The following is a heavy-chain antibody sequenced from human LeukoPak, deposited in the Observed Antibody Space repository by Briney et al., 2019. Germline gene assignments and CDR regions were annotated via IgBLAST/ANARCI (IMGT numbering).Heavy chain of an antibody. CDR2: MNPNSGNT. V-gene: IGHV1-8*03. Sequence: GASVKVSCKASGYTFTSYDINWVRQATGQGLEWMGWMNPNSGNTGYAQKFQGRVTITRNTSISTAYMELSSLRSEDTAVYYCALLSGVIPAIDAFDIWGQGTMVTVPS. D-gene: IGHD2/OR15-2a*01. CDR1: GYTFTSYD. CDR3: ALLSGVIPAIDAFDI. J-gene: IGHJ3*02.